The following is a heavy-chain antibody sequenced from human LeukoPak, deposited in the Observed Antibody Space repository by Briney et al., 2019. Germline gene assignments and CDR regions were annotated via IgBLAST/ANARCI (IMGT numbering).Heavy chain of an antibody. V-gene: IGHV3-74*01. CDR2: INSDGSIT. Sequence: GGSLRLSCAASGFTFTTYWMHWVRQAPGKGLVWVSHINSDGSITSYADSVKGRFTMSRDNVKNTLYLQMNSLRVEDTAVYYCARDPRNVGLAPWGQGTLVTVSS. D-gene: IGHD2-15*01. CDR3: ARDPRNVGLAP. J-gene: IGHJ5*02. CDR1: GFTFTTYW.